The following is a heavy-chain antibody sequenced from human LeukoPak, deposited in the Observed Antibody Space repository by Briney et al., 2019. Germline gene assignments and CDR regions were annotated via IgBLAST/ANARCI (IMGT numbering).Heavy chain of an antibody. V-gene: IGHV4-38-2*01. Sequence: SETLSLTCAVSGYSISSGYYWGWIRQPPGKGLEWIGSIYHSGSTYYNPSLKSRVTISVDTSKNQFSLKLSSATAADTAVYYCAGRSSYFDYWGQGTLATVSS. CDR2: IYHSGST. CDR1: GYSISSGYY. J-gene: IGHJ4*02. CDR3: AGRSSYFDY. D-gene: IGHD2-15*01.